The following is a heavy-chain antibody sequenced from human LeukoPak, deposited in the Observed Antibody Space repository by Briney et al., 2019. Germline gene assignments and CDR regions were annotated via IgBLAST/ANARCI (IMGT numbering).Heavy chain of an antibody. Sequence: SVKVSCKASGGAFSSYAISWVRQAPGQGLEWMGGIIPIFGTANYAQKFQGRVTITADESTSTAYMELSSLRSEDTAVYYCARVRTYGDYEGYYYYYYYMDVWGKGTTVTVSS. CDR3: ARVRTYGDYEGYYYYYYYMDV. V-gene: IGHV1-69*13. CDR1: GGAFSSYA. D-gene: IGHD4-17*01. J-gene: IGHJ6*03. CDR2: IIPIFGTA.